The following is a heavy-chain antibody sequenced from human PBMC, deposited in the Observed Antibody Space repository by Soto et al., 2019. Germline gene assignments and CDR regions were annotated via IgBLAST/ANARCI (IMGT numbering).Heavy chain of an antibody. CDR1: GYTFTGYY. Sequence: ASVKVSCKASGYTFTGYYMHWVRQAPGQGLEWMGWINPNSGGTNYAQKFQGRVTMTRDTSISTAYMELSRLRSDDTAVYYCAREITVTTGPDCFDPWGQGTLVTVSS. V-gene: IGHV1-2*02. CDR2: INPNSGGT. J-gene: IGHJ5*02. CDR3: AREITVTTGPDCFDP. D-gene: IGHD4-4*01.